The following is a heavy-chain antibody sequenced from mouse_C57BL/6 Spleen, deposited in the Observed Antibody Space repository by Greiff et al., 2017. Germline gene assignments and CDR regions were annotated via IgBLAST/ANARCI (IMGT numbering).Heavy chain of an antibody. Sequence: QVQLKQSDAELVKPGASVKISCKVSGYTFTDHTIHWMKQRPEQGLEWIGYIYPRDGSTKYNEKFKGKATLTADKSSSTAYMQLNSLTSEDSSVYFCARYYYGSSPNWYFDVWGTGTTVTVSS. CDR3: ARYYYGSSPNWYFDV. CDR2: IYPRDGST. CDR1: GYTFTDHT. D-gene: IGHD1-1*01. V-gene: IGHV1-78*01. J-gene: IGHJ1*03.